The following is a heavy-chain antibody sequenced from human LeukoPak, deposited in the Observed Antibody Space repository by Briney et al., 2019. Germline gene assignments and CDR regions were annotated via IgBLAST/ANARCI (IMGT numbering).Heavy chain of an antibody. Sequence: PSETLSLTCTASGCSFSSYYWSWIRQPPGQGLEWIWNIYSGGGTNYNPSLRGRVTLSVDTSKNPFSLKLSSVTAADTAVYYCASCYGSGEYGMDVWGQETTVTVSS. CDR2: IYSGGGT. CDR3: ASCYGSGEYGMDV. J-gene: IGHJ6*01. CDR1: GCSFSSYY. D-gene: IGHD3-10*01. V-gene: IGHV4-59*12.